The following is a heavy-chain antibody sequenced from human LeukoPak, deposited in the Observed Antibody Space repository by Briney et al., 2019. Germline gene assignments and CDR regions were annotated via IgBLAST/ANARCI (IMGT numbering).Heavy chain of an antibody. D-gene: IGHD2-2*01. J-gene: IGHJ3*02. CDR2: ISAYSGNT. Sequence: ASVKVSCKASGYTFTSYDINWVRQATGQGLEWMGWISAYSGNTNYAQKLQGRVTMTTDTSTSTAYMELRSLRSDDTAVYYCARVMPDAFDIWGQGTMVTVSS. V-gene: IGHV1-18*01. CDR1: GYTFTSYD. CDR3: ARVMPDAFDI.